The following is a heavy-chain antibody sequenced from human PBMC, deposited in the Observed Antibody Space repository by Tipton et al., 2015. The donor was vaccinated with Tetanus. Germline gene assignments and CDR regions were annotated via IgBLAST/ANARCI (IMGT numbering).Heavy chain of an antibody. J-gene: IGHJ6*02. CDR1: GSGFISDW. CDR3: ARHSGGSEIGYYDDMDV. D-gene: IGHD3-10*01. V-gene: IGHV5-51*01. Sequence: QLVQSGAEVKMPRESLRISWKAPGSGFISDWVAWVRQMRGKGLEGMGVIYPADTDIRNSPSFQGQVTMSVAKSTSTAYLQWRSLKASDSAMYYCARHSGGSEIGYYDDMDVWGQGTTVTVSS. CDR2: IYPADTDI.